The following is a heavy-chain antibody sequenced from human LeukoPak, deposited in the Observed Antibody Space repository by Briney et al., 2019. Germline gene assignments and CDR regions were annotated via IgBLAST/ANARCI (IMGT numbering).Heavy chain of an antibody. CDR3: ARGSTNSAVKFDY. J-gene: IGHJ4*02. Sequence: ASVKVPCKASGYTFTSYGISWVRQAPGQGLEWMGWINPNSGGTNYAQKFQGRVTMTRDTSISTAYMELSRLRSDDTAVYYCARGSTNSAVKFDYWGQGTLVTVSS. CDR2: INPNSGGT. V-gene: IGHV1-2*02. D-gene: IGHD2-2*01. CDR1: GYTFTSYG.